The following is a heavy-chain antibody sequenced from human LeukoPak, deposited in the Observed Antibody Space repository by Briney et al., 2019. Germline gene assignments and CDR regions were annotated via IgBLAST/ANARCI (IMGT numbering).Heavy chain of an antibody. CDR2: IYYSGST. J-gene: IGHJ3*02. D-gene: IGHD5-18*01. CDR1: GGSISSYY. V-gene: IGHV4-59*01. CDR3: ARTATDAFDI. Sequence: PSETLSLTCTVSGGSISSYYWSWIRQPPGKGLEWTGYIYYSGSTNYNPSLKSRVTISVDTSKNQFSLKLSSVTAADTAVYYCARTATDAFDIWGQGTMVTVSS.